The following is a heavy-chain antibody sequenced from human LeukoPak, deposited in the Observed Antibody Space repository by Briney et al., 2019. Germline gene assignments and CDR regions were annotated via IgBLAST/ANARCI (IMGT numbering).Heavy chain of an antibody. V-gene: IGHV3-23*01. J-gene: IGHJ4*02. CDR2: VTSSGDGT. CDR3: AKGTDTTGRQNFDI. Sequence: PGGSLRLSCEAYGFTFKSYAMHWVRQAPGKGLEWLSSVTSSGDGTFYTDSLSGRSTISRDNAKKAVFLQMRSLRRGDSALYFCAKGTDTTGRQNFDIWGQGTLVTVSS. D-gene: IGHD2-8*02. CDR1: GFTFKSYA.